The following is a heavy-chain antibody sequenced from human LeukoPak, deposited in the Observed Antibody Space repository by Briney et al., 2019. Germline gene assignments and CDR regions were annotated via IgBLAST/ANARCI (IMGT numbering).Heavy chain of an antibody. CDR1: GGSFSGYY. Sequence: SETLSLTCAVYGGSFSGYYWSWIRQPPGKGLEWIGEINHSGSTNYNPSLKSRVTISVDTSKNQFSLKLSSVTAADTAVHYCARLKGAMVRGPYYYYMDVWGKGTTVTVSS. CDR3: ARLKGAMVRGPYYYYMDV. D-gene: IGHD3-10*01. J-gene: IGHJ6*03. CDR2: INHSGST. V-gene: IGHV4-34*01.